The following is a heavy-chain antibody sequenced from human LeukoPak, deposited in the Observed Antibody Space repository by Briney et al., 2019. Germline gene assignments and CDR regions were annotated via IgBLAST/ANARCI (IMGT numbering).Heavy chain of an antibody. Sequence: PGGSLRLSCAASGFTFSSYAMSWVRQAPGKGLEWVSAISGSGGSTYYADSVKGRFTISRDNSKNTLYLQMNSLRAEDTAVYYCAKDSSDYYYYDSSGYRTAWGQGALVTVSS. CDR3: AKDSSDYYYYDSSGYRTA. CDR1: GFTFSSYA. CDR2: ISGSGGST. D-gene: IGHD3-22*01. J-gene: IGHJ4*02. V-gene: IGHV3-23*01.